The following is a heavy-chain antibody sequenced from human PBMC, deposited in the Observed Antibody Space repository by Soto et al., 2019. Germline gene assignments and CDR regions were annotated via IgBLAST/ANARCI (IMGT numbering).Heavy chain of an antibody. D-gene: IGHD2-15*01. CDR1: GGSISSGDYY. CDR2: IYYSGST. J-gene: IGHJ6*02. CDR3: ARDPGYYSGGSCYGMDV. V-gene: IGHV4-30-4*01. Sequence: SETLSLTCTVSGGSISSGDYYWSWIRQPPGKGLEWIGYIYYSGSTYYNPSLKSRVTISVDTSKDQFSLKLSSVTAADTAVYYCARDPGYYSGGSCYGMDVWGQGTTVTVSS.